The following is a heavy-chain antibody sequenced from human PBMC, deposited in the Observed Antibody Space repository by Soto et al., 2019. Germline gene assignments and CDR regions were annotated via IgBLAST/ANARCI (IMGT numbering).Heavy chain of an antibody. CDR1: GFIFSSYA. J-gene: IGHJ3*01. CDR2: INSNNNDR. CDR3: VAELGVFDF. D-gene: IGHD2-8*01. Sequence: GGSLRLSCAASGFIFSSYAMSWVRQAPGKGLEWVSCINSNNNDRYWTDSVKGRFTISRDNAKSSLYLQMNNLRDEDTAIYYCVAELGVFDFWGQGTMVTVSS. V-gene: IGHV3-21*01.